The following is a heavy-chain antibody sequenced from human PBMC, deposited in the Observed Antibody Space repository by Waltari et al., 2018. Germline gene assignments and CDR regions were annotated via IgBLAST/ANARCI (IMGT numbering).Heavy chain of an antibody. CDR3: ARDRRSREGYFDY. V-gene: IGHV4-39*07. J-gene: IGHJ4*02. CDR1: GGSISSSSYY. Sequence: QLQLQESGPGLVKPSETLSLTCTVSGGSISSSSYYWGWIRQPPGKGLEWIGSIYYSGSTYYNPSLKSRVTISVDTSKNQFSLKLSSVTAADTAVYYCARDRRSREGYFDYWGQGTLVTVSS. CDR2: IYYSGST. D-gene: IGHD2-2*01.